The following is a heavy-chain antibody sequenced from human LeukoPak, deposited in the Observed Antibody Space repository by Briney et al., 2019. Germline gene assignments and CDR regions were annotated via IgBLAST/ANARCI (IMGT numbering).Heavy chain of an antibody. CDR2: IRSKAYGGTT. J-gene: IGHJ6*03. D-gene: IGHD6-13*01. Sequence: GGSLRLSCTGSGFTFSDYEMSWFRQAPGKGLEWVGFIRSKAYGGTTEYAASVKGRFNISRDDSKSIVQLQMNSLKTEDTAVYFCSRDPDTSSWYFYYMDVWGKGTTVTVSS. CDR1: GFTFSDYE. V-gene: IGHV3-49*03. CDR3: SRDPDTSSWYFYYMDV.